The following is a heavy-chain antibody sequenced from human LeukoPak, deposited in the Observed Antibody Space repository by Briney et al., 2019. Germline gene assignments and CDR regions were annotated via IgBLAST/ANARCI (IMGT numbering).Heavy chain of an antibody. D-gene: IGHD4-17*01. Sequence: GGSLRLSCAASGFTFSSYEMNWVRQAPGKGLEWVSYISSSGSTIYYADSVKGRFTISRDNAKNSLYLQMNSLRAEDTAVYYCARGDYGDSYFDYWGQGTLVTVSS. V-gene: IGHV3-48*03. CDR1: GFTFSSYE. J-gene: IGHJ4*02. CDR2: ISSSGSTI. CDR3: ARGDYGDSYFDY.